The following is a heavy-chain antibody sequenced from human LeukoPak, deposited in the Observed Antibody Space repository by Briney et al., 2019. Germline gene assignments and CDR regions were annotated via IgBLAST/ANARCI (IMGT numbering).Heavy chain of an antibody. CDR2: INPNSGGT. CDR3: ARGIRFLEWLPTMDV. Sequence: ASVKVSCKASGYTFTGYYMHWVRQAPGRGLEWMGWINPNSGGTNYAQKFQGRVTMTRDTSISTAYMELSRLRSDDTAVYYCARGIRFLEWLPTMDVWGKGTTVTVSS. V-gene: IGHV1-2*02. D-gene: IGHD3-3*01. J-gene: IGHJ6*04. CDR1: GYTFTGYY.